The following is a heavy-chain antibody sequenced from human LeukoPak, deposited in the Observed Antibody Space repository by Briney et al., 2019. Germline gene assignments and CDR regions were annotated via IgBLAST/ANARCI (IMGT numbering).Heavy chain of an antibody. Sequence: PGGSLRLSCAASGFTFSRNGMTWVRQAPGKGLEWVSAISGSGGNTYYADSVKGRFTISRDNSKNTLYLQMNSLRAEDTAVYYCAKSGYNRFDYWGQGTLVTVSS. D-gene: IGHD5-24*01. CDR3: AKSGYNRFDY. CDR1: GFTFSRNG. CDR2: ISGSGGNT. J-gene: IGHJ4*02. V-gene: IGHV3-23*01.